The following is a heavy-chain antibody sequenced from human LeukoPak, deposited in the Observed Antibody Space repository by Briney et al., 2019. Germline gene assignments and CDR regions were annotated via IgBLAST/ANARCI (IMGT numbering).Heavy chain of an antibody. Sequence: GGSLRLSCVASGFTFRSYAMHWVRQAPGKGLEYVSTITNNGGRTHYASSVKGRFTISRDNSKNTLFLQMGSLRTEDMAIYYCAREGFSNYYYFDSWGLGTLVTVSS. CDR2: ITNNGGRT. J-gene: IGHJ4*02. CDR3: AREGFSNYYYFDS. CDR1: GFTFRSYA. V-gene: IGHV3-64*01. D-gene: IGHD5-24*01.